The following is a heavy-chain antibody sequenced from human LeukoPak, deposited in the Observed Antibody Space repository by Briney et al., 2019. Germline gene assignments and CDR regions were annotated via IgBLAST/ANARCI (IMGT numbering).Heavy chain of an antibody. CDR2: INAGNGNT. D-gene: IGHD4-23*01. CDR3: ARTRDYGGNWGFDY. V-gene: IGHV1-3*03. Sequence: ASVKVSCKASGYTFTSYAMHWVRQAPGQRLGWMGWINAGNGNTKYSQEFQGRVTITIDASASTAYMELRNLRSEDMAVYYCARTRDYGGNWGFDYWGQGTLVTVSS. CDR1: GYTFTSYA. J-gene: IGHJ4*02.